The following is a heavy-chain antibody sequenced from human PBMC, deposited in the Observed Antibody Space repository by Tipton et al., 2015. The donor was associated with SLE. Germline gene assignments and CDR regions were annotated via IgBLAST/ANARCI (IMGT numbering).Heavy chain of an antibody. CDR1: GGSISSYY. CDR2: INHSGST. J-gene: IGHJ4*02. Sequence: TLSLTCTVSGGSISSYYWSWIRQPPGKGLEWIGEINHSGSTNYNPSLKSRVTISVDTSKNQFSLKLSSVTAADTAVYYCARDPNFHFDYWGQGTLVTVSS. CDR3: ARDPNFHFDY. D-gene: IGHD1-7*01. V-gene: IGHV4-34*01.